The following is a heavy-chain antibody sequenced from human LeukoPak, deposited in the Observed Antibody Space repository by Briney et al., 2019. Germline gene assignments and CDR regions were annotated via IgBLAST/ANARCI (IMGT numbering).Heavy chain of an antibody. CDR3: ARVLGAHRYGSIDH. J-gene: IGHJ4*02. D-gene: IGHD5-18*01. CDR1: GYTFTTYY. V-gene: IGHV1-46*01. CDR2: INSSSGST. Sequence: ASVKVSCKASGYTFTTYYMHWMRQAPGQGLEWMGIINSSSGSTSYAQKFQGRVTMTRDTSTSTVYMELSSLRSEDTAIYYCARVLGAHRYGSIDHWGQGTLVTVSS.